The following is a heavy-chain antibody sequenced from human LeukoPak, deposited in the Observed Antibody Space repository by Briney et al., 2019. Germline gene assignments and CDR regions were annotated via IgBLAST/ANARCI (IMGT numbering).Heavy chain of an antibody. D-gene: IGHD2-2*01. CDR1: GYTFTSYG. J-gene: IGHJ5*02. CDR3: ARGLYCSSTSCYAGGWFDP. Sequence: GASVKVSCKASGYTFTSYGISWVRQAPGQGLEWMGWISAYNGNTNYAQKLQGRVTMTTDTSTSTACMELRSLRSDDTAVYYCARGLYCSSTSCYAGGWFDPWGQGTLVTVSS. CDR2: ISAYNGNT. V-gene: IGHV1-18*01.